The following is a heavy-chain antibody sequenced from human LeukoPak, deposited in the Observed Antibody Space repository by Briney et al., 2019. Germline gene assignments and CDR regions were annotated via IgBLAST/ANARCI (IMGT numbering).Heavy chain of an antibody. V-gene: IGHV3-49*03. Sequence: PGGSLRLSCTTSGFTFGTHTMHWFRQAPGKGLQWIGFIRSSGTTQYAASVKGRFTISRDNSKNTLYLQMNSLRAEDTAVYYCAKDGLRYSYGPTHFDYWGQGTLVTVSS. CDR2: IRSSGTT. CDR1: GFTFGTHT. D-gene: IGHD5-18*01. CDR3: AKDGLRYSYGPTHFDY. J-gene: IGHJ4*02.